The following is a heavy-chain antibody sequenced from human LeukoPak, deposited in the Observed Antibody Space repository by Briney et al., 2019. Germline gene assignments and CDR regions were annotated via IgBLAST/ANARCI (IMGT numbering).Heavy chain of an antibody. CDR1: GDSVSSNSAA. CDR3: AGASYNGRTAYFDY. J-gene: IGHJ4*02. CDR2: TYYRSEWEV. V-gene: IGHV6-1*01. Sequence: SQTLSLTRAISGDSVSSNSAAWNWIRQSPSRGLEWLGRTYYRSEWEVDYADSVKSRITINPDTSRNQFSLHLKSVTPDDTAVYYCAGASYNGRTAYFDYWGQGTLVTVSS. D-gene: IGHD1-26*01.